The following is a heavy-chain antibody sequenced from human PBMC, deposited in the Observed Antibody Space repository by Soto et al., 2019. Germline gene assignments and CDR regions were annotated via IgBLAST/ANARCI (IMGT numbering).Heavy chain of an antibody. D-gene: IGHD3-9*01. Sequence: LRLSCAASGFTVSSNYMSWVRQAPGKGLEWVSVIYSGGSTYYADSVKGRFTISRDNSKNTLYLQMNSLRAEDTAVYYCARGARYFDWLLESYYYYGMDVRGQGTTVTVSS. CDR2: IYSGGST. CDR3: ARGARYFDWLLESYYYYGMDV. J-gene: IGHJ6*02. CDR1: GFTVSSNY. V-gene: IGHV3-53*01.